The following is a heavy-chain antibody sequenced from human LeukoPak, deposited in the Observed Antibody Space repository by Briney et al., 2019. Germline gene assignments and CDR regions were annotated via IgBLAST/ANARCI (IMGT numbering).Heavy chain of an antibody. CDR2: IYYSGST. CDR3: ARATHLFPGATQIFDY. CDR1: GGSISSYY. J-gene: IGHJ4*02. V-gene: IGHV4-59*08. Sequence: MSSETLSLTCTVSGGSISSYYWSWIRQPPGKGLEWIGYIYYSGSTNYNPSLKSRVTISVDTSKNQFSLKLSSVTAADTAVYYCARATHLFPGATQIFDYWGQGTLVTVSS. D-gene: IGHD1-26*01.